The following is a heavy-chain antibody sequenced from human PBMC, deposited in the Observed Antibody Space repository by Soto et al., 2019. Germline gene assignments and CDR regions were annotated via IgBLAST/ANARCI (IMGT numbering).Heavy chain of an antibody. J-gene: IGHJ4*02. D-gene: IGHD5-18*01. CDR1: GITFGSYS. CDR2: ISSRSSYI. V-gene: IGHV3-21*01. CDR3: ARIPYSYGPFDY. Sequence: GWSLRLSCAASGITFGSYSMNWVRQAPGKGLEWVSSISSRSSYIYYADSLKGRFTISRDNAKNSLYLQMNSLRAEETAVYYCARIPYSYGPFDYWGQGTLVTVSS.